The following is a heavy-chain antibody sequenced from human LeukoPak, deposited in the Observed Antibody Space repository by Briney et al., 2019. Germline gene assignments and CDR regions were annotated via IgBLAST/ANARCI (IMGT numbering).Heavy chain of an antibody. V-gene: IGHV4-39*07. CDR3: ARDRRLGVRGSWFDP. J-gene: IGHJ5*02. D-gene: IGHD3-10*01. CDR1: GGSISSSSYY. CDR2: IYYSGST. Sequence: SETLSLTCTVSGGSISSSSYYWGWIRQPPGKGLEWIGSIYYSGSTYYNPSLKSRVTMSVDTSKNQFSLKLSSVTAADTAVYYCARDRRLGVRGSWFDPWGQGTLVTVSS.